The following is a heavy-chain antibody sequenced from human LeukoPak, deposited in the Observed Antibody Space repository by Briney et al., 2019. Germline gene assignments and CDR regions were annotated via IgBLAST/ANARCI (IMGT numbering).Heavy chain of an antibody. V-gene: IGHV4-4*07. CDR1: GGSISSYY. CDR2: IYTSGST. Sequence: SETLSLPCTVSGGSISSYYWSWIRQPAGKGLEWIGSIYTSGSTNYNPSLKSRVTMSVDTSKNQFSLKLSSVTAADTAVYYCARDRVGYYDSSGTRVGNWFDPWGQGTLVTVSS. D-gene: IGHD3-22*01. J-gene: IGHJ5*02. CDR3: ARDRVGYYDSSGTRVGNWFDP.